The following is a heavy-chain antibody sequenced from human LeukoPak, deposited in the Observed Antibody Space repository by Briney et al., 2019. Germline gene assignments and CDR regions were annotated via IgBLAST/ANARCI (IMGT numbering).Heavy chain of an antibody. J-gene: IGHJ4*02. Sequence: PGGSLRVSCAASGFTFSSYAMNWVRQAPGKGLEWVSGISGSGGRTYCADSVKGRFTISRDNSKNTLYLQMNSLRTEDSALYYCVVDLSGSADYWGQGTLVTVSS. D-gene: IGHD3-10*01. V-gene: IGHV3-23*01. CDR3: VVDLSGSADY. CDR2: ISGSGGRT. CDR1: GFTFSSYA.